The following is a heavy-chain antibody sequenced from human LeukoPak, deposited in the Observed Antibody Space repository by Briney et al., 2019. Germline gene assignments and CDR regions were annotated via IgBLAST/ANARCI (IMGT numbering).Heavy chain of an antibody. CDR3: ARSRYCSGGSCYSVYFDY. J-gene: IGHJ4*02. Sequence: SVKVSCKASGGTFSSYAISWVRQAPGQGLEWMGGSIPIFGTANYAQKFQGRVTITADESTSTAYMELSSLRSEDTAVYYCARSRYCSGGSCYSVYFDYWGQGTLVTVSS. CDR1: GGTFSSYA. V-gene: IGHV1-69*13. CDR2: SIPIFGTA. D-gene: IGHD2-15*01.